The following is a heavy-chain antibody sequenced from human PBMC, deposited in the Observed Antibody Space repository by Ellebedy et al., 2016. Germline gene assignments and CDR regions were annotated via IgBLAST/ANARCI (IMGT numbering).Heavy chain of an antibody. D-gene: IGHD2-2*01. CDR1: GFTFSNYA. Sequence: GGSLRLSXAASGFTFSNYAMSWVRQAPGKGLEWVSGISGSGGRTYYADSVKGRFTISRDNSENTLYLQMNSLRAEDTAVYYCAKARGYCSSTSCYPLGYDMDVWGQGTTVTVSS. CDR2: ISGSGGRT. V-gene: IGHV3-23*01. CDR3: AKARGYCSSTSCYPLGYDMDV. J-gene: IGHJ6*02.